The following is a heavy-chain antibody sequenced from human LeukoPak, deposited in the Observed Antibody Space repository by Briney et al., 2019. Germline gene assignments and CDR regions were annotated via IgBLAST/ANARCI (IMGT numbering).Heavy chain of an antibody. V-gene: IGHV1-2*02. J-gene: IGHJ5*02. CDR3: ATDPRYGSGSYRNWFDP. CDR1: GGTFSSYA. D-gene: IGHD3-10*01. Sequence: GASVKVSCKASGGTFSSYAISWVRQAPGQGLEWMAWIDPNSGGTNYAHKFKGRVTMTRDTSISTAYMEVSSLRSDDTAVYYCATDPRYGSGSYRNWFDPWGQGTLVTVSS. CDR2: IDPNSGGT.